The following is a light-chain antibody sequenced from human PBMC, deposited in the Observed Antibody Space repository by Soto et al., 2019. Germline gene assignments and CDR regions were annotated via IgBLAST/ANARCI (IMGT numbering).Light chain of an antibody. CDR1: QNIHNH. CDR3: QQYDAWPLT. Sequence: DKLMSQSPATLSVSAGERVPLSCRASQNIHNHMSWFLQKPGQTPRLLIYDAIIRAPDVPDRVSGSWSGTEFTLTINSLQSEDFAVYYCQQYDAWPLTFGGGTKVDIK. V-gene: IGKV3-15*01. J-gene: IGKJ4*01. CDR2: DAI.